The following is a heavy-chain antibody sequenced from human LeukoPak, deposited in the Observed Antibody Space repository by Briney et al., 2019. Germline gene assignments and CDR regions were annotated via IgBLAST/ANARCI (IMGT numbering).Heavy chain of an antibody. CDR3: ARDDIVVVPAAHYYYYMDV. Sequence: ASVKVSCKASGGTFSSYAISWVRQAPGQGLEWMGGIIPIFGTANYAQKFQARVTITADESTSTAYMELSSLRSEDTAVYYCARDDIVVVPAAHYYYYMDVWGKGTTVTVSS. CDR1: GGTFSSYA. D-gene: IGHD2-2*01. CDR2: IIPIFGTA. V-gene: IGHV1-69*13. J-gene: IGHJ6*03.